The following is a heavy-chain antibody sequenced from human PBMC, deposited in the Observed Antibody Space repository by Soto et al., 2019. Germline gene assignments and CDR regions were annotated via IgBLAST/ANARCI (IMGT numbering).Heavy chain of an antibody. CDR3: AMGPGGSYDFDY. J-gene: IGHJ4*02. CDR2: MNPNSGNT. V-gene: IGHV1-8*01. D-gene: IGHD1-26*01. Sequence: ASVKVSCKASVYTFTSYDINWVRHATGQGLEWMGWMNPNSGNTGYAQKIQGRVTMTRNTSISTAYMELSSLRSEDTAGYYCAMGPGGSYDFDYWGQGTLVTVSS. CDR1: VYTFTSYD.